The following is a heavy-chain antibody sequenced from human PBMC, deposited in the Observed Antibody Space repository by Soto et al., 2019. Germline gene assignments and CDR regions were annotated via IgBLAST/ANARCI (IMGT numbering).Heavy chain of an antibody. Sequence: SETLSLTCTVSVGSISSSSYYWGWIRQPPGKGLEWIGSIYYSGSTNYNPSLKSRVTISVDTSKNQFSLKLSSVTAADTAVYYCARGSSSSSSRIGSFDYWGQGTLVTVSS. V-gene: IGHV4-39*07. J-gene: IGHJ4*02. CDR3: ARGSSSSSSRIGSFDY. CDR1: VGSISSSSYY. D-gene: IGHD6-13*01. CDR2: IYYSGST.